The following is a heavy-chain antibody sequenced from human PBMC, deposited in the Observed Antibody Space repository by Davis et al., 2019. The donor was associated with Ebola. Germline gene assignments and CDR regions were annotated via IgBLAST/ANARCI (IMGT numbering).Heavy chain of an antibody. CDR1: GGSISSYY. CDR3: AILLGRYYYYGMDV. V-gene: IGHV4-59*01. Sequence: GSLRLSCTVSGGSISSYYWSWIRQPPGKGLEWIGYIYYSGSTNYNPSLKSRVTISVDTSKNQFSLKLSSVTAADTAVYYCAILLGRYYYYGMDVWGKGTTVTVSS. D-gene: IGHD2/OR15-2a*01. CDR2: IYYSGST. J-gene: IGHJ6*04.